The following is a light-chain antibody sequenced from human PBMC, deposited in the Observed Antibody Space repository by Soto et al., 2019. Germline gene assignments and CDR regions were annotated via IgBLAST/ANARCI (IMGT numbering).Light chain of an antibody. J-gene: IGLJ1*01. CDR2: EVV. V-gene: IGLV2-8*01. Sequence: QSVLTQPPSASGSPGQSVTISCTGTKNDVGFYDFVSWYQHHPGKAPRLIIYEVVQRPSGVPDRFSGSKSGNTASLTVSGLQAEDEADYYCSSYAGSSNVFGTGTKVTVL. CDR3: SSYAGSSNV. CDR1: KNDVGFYDF.